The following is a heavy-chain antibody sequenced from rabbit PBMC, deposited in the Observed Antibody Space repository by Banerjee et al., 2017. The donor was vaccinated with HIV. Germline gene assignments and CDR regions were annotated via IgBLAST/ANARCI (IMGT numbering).Heavy chain of an antibody. CDR3: ARVDASSTGNWNL. J-gene: IGHJ4*01. CDR2: IYTGNGGTT. CDR1: GFSFSSSYW. D-gene: IGHD1-1*01. V-gene: IGHV1S40*01. Sequence: QSLEESGGDLVKPGASLTLTCTASGFSFSSSYWSYWVRQAPGKGLEWIGCIYTGNGGTTYYASWAKGRFTISKTSSTTVTLQMTSLTAADTATYFCARVDASSTGNWNLWGQGTLVTVS.